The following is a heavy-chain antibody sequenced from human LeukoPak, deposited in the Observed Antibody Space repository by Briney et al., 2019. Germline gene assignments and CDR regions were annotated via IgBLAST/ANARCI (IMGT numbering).Heavy chain of an antibody. Sequence: GGSLRLSCAASGFTFSTYAMTWVRQAPGKGLEWVSLISRGGDVTYYADSVKGRFTISRDSSKNTLYLQMHSLRAEDTAVYYCARDFIVVVPAASGDYYYYGMDVWGKGTTVTVSS. CDR1: GFTFSTYA. J-gene: IGHJ6*04. CDR3: ARDFIVVVPAASGDYYYYGMDV. CDR2: ISRGGDVT. D-gene: IGHD2-2*01. V-gene: IGHV3-23*01.